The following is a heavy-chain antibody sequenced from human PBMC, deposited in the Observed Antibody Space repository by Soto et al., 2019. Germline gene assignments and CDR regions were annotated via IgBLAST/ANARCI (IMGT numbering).Heavy chain of an antibody. V-gene: IGHV3-13*01. CDR2: IGSAGDT. J-gene: IGHJ4*02. Sequence: EVQLVESGGGLVQPGGSLRLSCAASGFTFSSYAVHWVRQPTGKGLEWVSVIGSAGDTYYPGSVKGRFTISRENAKNSLHLQMNSLRAEDTAVYYCARGYLGSFDYWGQGTLVTVSS. D-gene: IGHD7-27*01. CDR1: GFTFSSYA. CDR3: ARGYLGSFDY.